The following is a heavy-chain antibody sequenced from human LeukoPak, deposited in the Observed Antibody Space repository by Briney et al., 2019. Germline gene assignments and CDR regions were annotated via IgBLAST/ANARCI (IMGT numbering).Heavy chain of an antibody. V-gene: IGHV3-23*01. CDR3: AKDVHSSGWYYFDY. CDR1: GFTFSSYG. D-gene: IGHD6-19*01. CDR2: ISGSGSST. J-gene: IGHJ4*02. Sequence: QPGGSLRLSCAASGFTFSSYGMSWVRQAPGKGLEWGSAISGSGSSTYYADSVKGRFTISRDNSKNTLYLQMNSLRAEDTAVYYCAKDVHSSGWYYFDYWGQGTLVTVSS.